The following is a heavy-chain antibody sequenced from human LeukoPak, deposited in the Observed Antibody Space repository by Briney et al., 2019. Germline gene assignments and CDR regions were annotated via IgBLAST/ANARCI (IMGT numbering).Heavy chain of an antibody. Sequence: PSQTLSLTCTVSGGSISSGGYYWSWIRQHPGKGLEWIGYIYYSGSTYYNPSLKSRVTISVDTSKNQFSLKLSSVTAADTAVYYCASGSRAYCGGDCYSGGFDYWGQGTLVTVSS. D-gene: IGHD2-21*02. CDR2: IYYSGST. J-gene: IGHJ4*02. CDR3: ASGSRAYCGGDCYSGGFDY. CDR1: GGSISSGGYY. V-gene: IGHV4-31*03.